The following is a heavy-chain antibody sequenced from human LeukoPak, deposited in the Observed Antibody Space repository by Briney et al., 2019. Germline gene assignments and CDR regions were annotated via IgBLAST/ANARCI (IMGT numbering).Heavy chain of an antibody. CDR1: GGSFSGYY. CDR3: ATSLSGSSNYGMDV. D-gene: IGHD6-6*01. CDR2: IHHSGST. Sequence: KTSETLSLTCAVYGGSFSGYYWTWIRQPPRKGLEWIGEIHHSGSTNYNPSLKTRVTISVDTSKNQFSLKLSSVTAADTAIYYCATSLSGSSNYGMDVWGQGTTVTVSS. J-gene: IGHJ6*02. V-gene: IGHV4-34*01.